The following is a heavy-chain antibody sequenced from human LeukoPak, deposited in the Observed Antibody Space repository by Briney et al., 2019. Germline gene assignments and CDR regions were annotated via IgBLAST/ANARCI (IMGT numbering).Heavy chain of an antibody. J-gene: IGHJ3*02. D-gene: IGHD3-16*02. V-gene: IGHV4-30-4*08. CDR2: IYYSGST. CDR3: ARDRVLGDYVWGSYRQGDAFDI. CDR1: GGSISSGDYY. Sequence: PSETLSLTCTVSGGSISSGDYYWSWIRQPPGKGLGWIGYIYYSGSTYYNPSLESRVTISVDTSKNQFPLKLSSVTVADTAVYYCARDRVLGDYVWGSYRQGDAFDIWGQGTMVTVSS.